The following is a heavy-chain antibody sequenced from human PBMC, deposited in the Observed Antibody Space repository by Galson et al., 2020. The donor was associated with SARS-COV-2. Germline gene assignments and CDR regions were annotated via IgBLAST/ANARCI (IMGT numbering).Heavy chain of an antibody. D-gene: IGHD2-21*01. CDR2: ISYAGSNK. CDR3: AREGDIVVVSDAFDI. V-gene: IGHV3-30*04. J-gene: IGHJ3*02. Sequence: QAPGKGLEWVAVISYAGSNKYYADSVKGRFTISRDNSKNTLYLQMNSLLAEDTAVYYCAREGDIVVVSDAFDIWGQGTMVTVSS.